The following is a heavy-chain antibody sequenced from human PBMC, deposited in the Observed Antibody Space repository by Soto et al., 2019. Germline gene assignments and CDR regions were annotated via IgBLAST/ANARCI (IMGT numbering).Heavy chain of an antibody. V-gene: IGHV4-4*02. D-gene: IGHD3-16*01. CDR1: GAPITTTKW. Sequence: QEQLQESGPGLVKPSETLSLTCTVSGAPITTTKWWAWVRLPPGKGLEWIGELSRGDERSSNPSPEGRFTMSPDKSNNHFSLKLTSVTAADTAIYYCATQTISYTWGVWGRGTSVTVSS. CDR3: ATQTISYTWGV. J-gene: IGHJ6*02. CDR2: LSRGDER.